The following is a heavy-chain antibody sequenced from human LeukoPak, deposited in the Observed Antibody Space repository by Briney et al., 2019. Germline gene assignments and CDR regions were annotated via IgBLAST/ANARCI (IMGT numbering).Heavy chain of an antibody. CDR2: LYRGGTI. CDR1: GFTVSRNY. Sequence: GGSLRLSCAASGFTVSRNYMSWVRQAPGRGLEWVSSLYRGGTIYYADSVKGRFTISRDNSKNTLYLQMNSLRAEDTAVYYCAKAENWRGYFDWLLFFDYWGQGTLVTVSS. J-gene: IGHJ4*02. V-gene: IGHV3-66*01. CDR3: AKAENWRGYFDWLLFFDY. D-gene: IGHD3-9*01.